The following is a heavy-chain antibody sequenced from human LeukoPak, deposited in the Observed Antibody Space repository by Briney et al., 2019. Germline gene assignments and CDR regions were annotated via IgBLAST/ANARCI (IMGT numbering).Heavy chain of an antibody. CDR1: GFTFSSYA. J-gene: IGHJ4*02. D-gene: IGHD3-9*01. V-gene: IGHV3-23*01. CDR3: AKDPRAILTGYYDY. Sequence: GGSLRLSCAASGFTFSSYAMSGVRQAPGKGLEWVSAISGSGGSTYYADSVKGRFTISRDNSKNTLYLQMNSLRAEDTAVYYCAKDPRAILTGYYDYWGQGTLVTVSS. CDR2: ISGSGGST.